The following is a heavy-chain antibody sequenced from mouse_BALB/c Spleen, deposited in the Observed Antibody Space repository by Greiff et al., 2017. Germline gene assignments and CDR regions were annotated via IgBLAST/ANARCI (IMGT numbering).Heavy chain of an antibody. CDR3: ARRSYGGSSFFDY. Sequence: QVQLKQSGAELAKPGASVKMSCKASGYTFTSYWMHWVKQRPGQGLEWIGYINPSTGYTEYNQKFKDKATLTADKSSSTAYMQLSSLTSEDSAVYYCARRSYGGSSFFDYWGQGTTLTVSS. CDR1: GYTFTSYW. CDR2: INPSTGYT. J-gene: IGHJ2*01. D-gene: IGHD1-1*01. V-gene: IGHV1-7*01.